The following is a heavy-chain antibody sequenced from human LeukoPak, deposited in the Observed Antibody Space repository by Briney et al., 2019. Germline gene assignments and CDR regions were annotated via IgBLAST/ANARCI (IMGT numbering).Heavy chain of an antibody. D-gene: IGHD3-9*01. V-gene: IGHV1-8*01. CDR3: ARAYYDILTGYHYYFDY. Sequence: GASVKVSCKASGYTFTSYDINWVRQATGQGLEWMGWMNPNSGNTGYAQKFQGRVIMTRNTSISTAYMELSSLRSEDTAVYYCARAYYDILTGYHYYFDYWGQGTLVTVSS. CDR2: MNPNSGNT. CDR1: GYTFTSYD. J-gene: IGHJ4*02.